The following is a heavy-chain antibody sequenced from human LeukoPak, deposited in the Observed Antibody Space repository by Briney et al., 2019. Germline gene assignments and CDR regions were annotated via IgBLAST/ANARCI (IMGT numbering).Heavy chain of an antibody. CDR2: IWYDGSNK. J-gene: IGHJ4*02. Sequence: PGGSLRLSCAASGFTFSSYGMHWVRQAPGKGLEWVAVIWYDGSNKYYADSVKGRFTISRDNSKNTLYLQMNSLRAEDSAVYYCAREGPAVTAFDYWGQGTLVTVSS. V-gene: IGHV3-33*01. CDR1: GFTFSSYG. D-gene: IGHD1-14*01. CDR3: AREGPAVTAFDY.